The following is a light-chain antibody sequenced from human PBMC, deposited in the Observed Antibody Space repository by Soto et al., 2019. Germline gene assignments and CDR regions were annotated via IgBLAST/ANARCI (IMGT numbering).Light chain of an antibody. J-gene: IGKJ1*01. CDR2: AAS. V-gene: IGKV1-6*01. CDR3: VQHYNYPPT. Sequence: AIQMTQSPSSLSASVGDRVTLTCRASQGIRNDLGWYQQKPGIGPKFLICAASNLQSGVPSRFRGSGSGTDFTLTISSLQPEDFATYYCVQHYNYPPTFGQGTKVDIK. CDR1: QGIRND.